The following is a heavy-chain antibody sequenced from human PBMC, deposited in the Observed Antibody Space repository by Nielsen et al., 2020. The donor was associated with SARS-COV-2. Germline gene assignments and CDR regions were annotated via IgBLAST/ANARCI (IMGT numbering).Heavy chain of an antibody. Sequence: GESLKISCAASGFSFSTYAIHWVRQAPGKGLEWVAVISYDGSNKYYADSVKGRFTISRDNSKNTLYLQMNSLRAEDTAVYYCARDAGYFIRYFDYWGQGTLVTVSS. V-gene: IGHV3-30*04. CDR2: ISYDGSNK. D-gene: IGHD3-22*01. CDR1: GFSFSTYA. J-gene: IGHJ4*02. CDR3: ARDAGYFIRYFDY.